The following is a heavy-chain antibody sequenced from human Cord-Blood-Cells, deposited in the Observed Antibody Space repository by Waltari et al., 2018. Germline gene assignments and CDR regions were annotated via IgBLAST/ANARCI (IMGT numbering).Heavy chain of an antibody. V-gene: IGHV4-34*01. CDR2: INHSGST. CDR3: ASGSNAFDI. J-gene: IGHJ3*02. Sequence: VQLQQWGAGLWKPSETLSLTCAVYGGSFRGDYWSRIRQPPGKGLEGIGEINHSGSTNYNPSLKSRVTISVDTSKNQFSLKLSSVTAADTAVYYCASGSNAFDIWGQGTMVTVSS. CDR1: GGSFRGDY.